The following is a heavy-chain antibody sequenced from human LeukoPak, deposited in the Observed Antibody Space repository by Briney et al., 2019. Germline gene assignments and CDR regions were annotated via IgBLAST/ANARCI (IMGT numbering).Heavy chain of an antibody. Sequence: GGSLRLSCGTSGFTFSNYAMSWVRQAPGKGLAWVSAITGSGGGTYFADSVKGRFTISRDNPKNTLYLQMNSLRAEDTAVHYCARVRTYCGGDCYLNFDYWGPGSLVTVSS. J-gene: IGHJ4*02. V-gene: IGHV3-23*01. D-gene: IGHD2-21*02. CDR1: GFTFSNYA. CDR3: ARVRTYCGGDCYLNFDY. CDR2: ITGSGGGT.